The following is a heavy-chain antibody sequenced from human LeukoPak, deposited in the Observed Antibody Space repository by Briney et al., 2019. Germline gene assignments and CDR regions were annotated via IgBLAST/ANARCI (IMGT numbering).Heavy chain of an antibody. V-gene: IGHV1-3*01. Sequence: ASVKVSCKASGYTFTDYVMHWVRQAPGQRLEWMGWINAGNGNTKYSQKFQGRVTITRDTSASTVYMELSSLRSEDTAAYYCAREVWGFDPWGQGTLVTVSS. CDR2: INAGNGNT. CDR3: AREVWGFDP. J-gene: IGHJ5*02. D-gene: IGHD7-27*01. CDR1: GYTFTDYV.